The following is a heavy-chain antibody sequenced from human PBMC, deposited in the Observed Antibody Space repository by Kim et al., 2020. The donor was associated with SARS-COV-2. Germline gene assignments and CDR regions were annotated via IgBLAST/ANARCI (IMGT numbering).Heavy chain of an antibody. D-gene: IGHD6-13*01. CDR2: INSDGSHT. V-gene: IGHV3-74*01. CDR1: GFTFSSYC. J-gene: IGHJ6*01. CDR3: AREQLVNYYYYYGMDV. Sequence: GGSLRLSCAASGFTFSSYCMHWVRQAPGKGLVWVSYINSDGSHTCYADSVKGRFTISRDNAKNTLYLQMNSLRAEDTAVYYCAREQLVNYYYYYGMDVWGEGTTVTVSS.